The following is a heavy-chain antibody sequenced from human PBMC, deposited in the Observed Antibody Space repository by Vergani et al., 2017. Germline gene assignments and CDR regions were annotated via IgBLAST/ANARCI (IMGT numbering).Heavy chain of an antibody. CDR3: ARDPHIAVAGIAKYGMDV. Sequence: QVQLVQSGAEVKKPGASVKVSCKASGYTFTSYGISWVRQAPGQGLEWMGWISAYNGNTNYAQTLQGRVTMTTDTSTSTAYMELRSLRSDDTAVYYCARDPHIAVAGIAKYGMDVWGQGTTVTVSS. CDR1: GYTFTSYG. V-gene: IGHV1-18*01. D-gene: IGHD6-19*01. J-gene: IGHJ6*02. CDR2: ISAYNGNT.